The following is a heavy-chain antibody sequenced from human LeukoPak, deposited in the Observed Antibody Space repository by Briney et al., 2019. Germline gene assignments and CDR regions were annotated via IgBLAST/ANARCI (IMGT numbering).Heavy chain of an antibody. J-gene: IGHJ6*02. CDR2: ISSSSSTI. CDR1: GFTFSSYS. V-gene: IGHV3-48*01. Sequence: GGSLRLSCAASGFTFSSYSMNWVRQAPGKGLEWVSYISSSSSTIYYADSVKGRFTISRDNAKNSLYPQMNSLRAEDTAVYYCARMLIAAAAAHYYYYGMDVWGQGTTVTVSS. CDR3: ARMLIAAAAAHYYYYGMDV. D-gene: IGHD6-13*01.